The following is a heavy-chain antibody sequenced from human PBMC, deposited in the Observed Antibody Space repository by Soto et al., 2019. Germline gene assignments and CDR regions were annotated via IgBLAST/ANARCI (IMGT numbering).Heavy chain of an antibody. J-gene: IGHJ4*02. V-gene: IGHV2-5*02. CDR1: GFSLSTSGVG. CDR3: AHSNRTGYFHY. CDR2: IYWDDDK. Sequence: QITLKESGPTLVKPTQTLTLTCTFSGFSLSTSGVGVGWIRQPPGKALEWLALIYWDDDKRYSPSLKSRLTITEDTSKTQVVLTMTNMDPVDTATYYFAHSNRTGYFHYWGQGTLVTVSS.